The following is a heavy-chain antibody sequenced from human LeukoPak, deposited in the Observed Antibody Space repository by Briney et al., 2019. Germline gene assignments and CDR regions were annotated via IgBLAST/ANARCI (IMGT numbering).Heavy chain of an antibody. D-gene: IGHD5-12*01. J-gene: IGHJ4*02. V-gene: IGHV3-66*01. CDR1: GFTFSSYA. CDR2: IYSGGST. CDR3: ARGKIVATTPFDY. Sequence: PGGSLRLSCAASGFTFSSYAMSWVRQAPGKGLEWVSVIYSGGSTYYADSVKGRFTISRDNSKNTLYLQMNSLRAEDTAVYYCARGKIVATTPFDYWGQGTLVTVSS.